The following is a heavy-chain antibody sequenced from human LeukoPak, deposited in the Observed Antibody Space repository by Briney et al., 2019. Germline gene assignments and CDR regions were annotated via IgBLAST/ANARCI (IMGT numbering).Heavy chain of an antibody. CDR1: GFTFSSYA. V-gene: IGHV3-30-3*01. D-gene: IGHD3-10*01. J-gene: IGHJ6*02. CDR3: ASGYYYGSGDFYYGMDV. Sequence: GGSLRLSCAASGFTFSSYAMHWVRQAPGKGLEWVAVISYDGSNKYYADSVKGRFTISRDSSKNTLYLQMNSLRAEDTAVYYCASGYYYGSGDFYYGMDVWGQGTTVTVSS. CDR2: ISYDGSNK.